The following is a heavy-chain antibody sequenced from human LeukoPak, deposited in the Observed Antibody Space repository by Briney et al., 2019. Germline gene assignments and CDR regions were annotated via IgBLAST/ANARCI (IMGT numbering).Heavy chain of an antibody. V-gene: IGHV4-31*03. Sequence: SETLSLTCTVSGGSISSGNYYWSWIRQHPGKGLEWIGYIYYSGSTYYNPSLKSRVTISVDTSKNQFSLKLSSVTAADTAVYYCARDQPPYAFDIWGQGTMVTASS. J-gene: IGHJ3*02. CDR1: GGSISSGNYY. CDR3: ARDQPPYAFDI. CDR2: IYYSGST.